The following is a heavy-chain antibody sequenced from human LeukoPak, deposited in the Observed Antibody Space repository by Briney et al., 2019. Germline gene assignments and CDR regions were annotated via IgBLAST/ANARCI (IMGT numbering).Heavy chain of an antibody. CDR3: AKDLEGRRYSYGVFDY. Sequence: PGGSLRLSCAASGFTFSDYYMSWIRQAPGKGLEWVSYISSSGSTIYYADSVKGRFIISRDTSTNTLYLQVKSLTAEDTAVYNCAKDLEGRRYSYGVFDYWGQGTLVTVSS. J-gene: IGHJ4*02. V-gene: IGHV3-11*01. CDR2: ISSSGSTI. D-gene: IGHD5-18*01. CDR1: GFTFSDYY.